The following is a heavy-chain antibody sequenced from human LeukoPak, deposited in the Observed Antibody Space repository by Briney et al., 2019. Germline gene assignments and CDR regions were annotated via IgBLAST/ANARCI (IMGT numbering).Heavy chain of an antibody. CDR1: GFTFSNAW. CDR3: TTGDILTGYGYFDY. CDR2: IKSKTDGGTT. V-gene: IGHV3-15*01. J-gene: IGHJ4*02. D-gene: IGHD3-9*01. Sequence: GGSLRLSCAASGFTFSNAWMSWVRQAPGKGLEWVGHIKSKTDGGTTDYAAPVKGRFTISRDDSKNTLYLQMNSLKTEDTAVYYCTTGDILTGYGYFDYWGQGTLVTVSS.